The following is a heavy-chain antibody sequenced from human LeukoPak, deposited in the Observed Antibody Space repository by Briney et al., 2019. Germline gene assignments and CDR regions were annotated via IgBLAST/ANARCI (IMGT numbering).Heavy chain of an antibody. CDR1: GYTFTSYG. D-gene: IGHD6-13*01. V-gene: IGHV1-18*01. J-gene: IGHJ6*02. CDR2: ISAYNGNT. CDR3: ARDSSSWTEPYGMDV. Sequence: GASVKVSCKASGYTFTSYGISWVRQAPGQGLEWMGWISAYNGNTNYAQKLQGRVTKTTDTSTSTAYMELRSLRSDDTAVYYCARDSSSWTEPYGMDVWGQGTTVTVSS.